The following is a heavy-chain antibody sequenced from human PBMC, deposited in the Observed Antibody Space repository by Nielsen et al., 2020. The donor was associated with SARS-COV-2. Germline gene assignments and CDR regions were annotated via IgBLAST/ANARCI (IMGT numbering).Heavy chain of an antibody. CDR2: IFYNGRT. J-gene: IGHJ4*02. D-gene: IGHD3-10*01. CDR3: ARGYYNVDY. V-gene: IGHV4-59*01. CDR1: GASMRNDY. Sequence: GSLRLSCTVSGASMRNDYWSWIRRPPGKGLEWIGYIFYNGRTNYSPSLKSRVTMSVDTSKKRFSLELTSVTAADTAVYYCARGYYNVDYWGQGTLVNASS.